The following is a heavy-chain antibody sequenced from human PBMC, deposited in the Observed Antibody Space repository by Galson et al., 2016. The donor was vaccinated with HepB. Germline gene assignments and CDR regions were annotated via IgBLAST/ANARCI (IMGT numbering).Heavy chain of an antibody. Sequence: LSLTCTVTGGSINSDYWSWIRRPPGRGLEWIGHVFYSGSTYYSPSLKGRVTISVDTSKNQFSLKLSSVTAADTAVYYCARGNYSAFDIWGQGTMVTVSS. V-gene: IGHV4-59*12. CDR2: VFYSGST. CDR1: GGSINSDY. CDR3: ARGNYSAFDI. D-gene: IGHD3-10*01. J-gene: IGHJ3*02.